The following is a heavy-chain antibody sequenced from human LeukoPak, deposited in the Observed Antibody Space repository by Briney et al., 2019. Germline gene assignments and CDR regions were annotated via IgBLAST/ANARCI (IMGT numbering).Heavy chain of an antibody. CDR3: ARVPVYCSGGSCSYYFDY. V-gene: IGHV1-69*04. J-gene: IGHJ4*02. D-gene: IGHD2-15*01. Sequence: SVKVSCKASGYTFTSYGISWVRQAPGQGLEWMGRIIPILGIANYAQKFQGRVTITADKSTSTAYMELSSLRSEDTAVYYCARVPVYCSGGSCSYYFDYWGQGTLVTVSS. CDR1: GYTFTSYG. CDR2: IIPILGIA.